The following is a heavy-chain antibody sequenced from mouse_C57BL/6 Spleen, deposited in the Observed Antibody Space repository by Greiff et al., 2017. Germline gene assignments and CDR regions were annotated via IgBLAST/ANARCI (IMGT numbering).Heavy chain of an antibody. D-gene: IGHD1-1*01. V-gene: IGHV3-6*01. CDR1: GYSITSGYY. Sequence: ESGPGLVKPSQSLSLTCSVTGYSITSGYYWNWIRQFPGNKLEWMGYISYDGSNNYNPSLKNRISITRDTSKNQFFLKLNSVTTEDTATYYCASTTVVARYFDVWGTGTTVTVSS. J-gene: IGHJ1*03. CDR3: ASTTVVARYFDV. CDR2: ISYDGSN.